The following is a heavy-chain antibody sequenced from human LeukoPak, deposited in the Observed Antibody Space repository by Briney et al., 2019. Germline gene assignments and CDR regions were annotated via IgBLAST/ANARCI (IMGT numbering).Heavy chain of an antibody. V-gene: IGHV4-4*07. CDR1: GGSFSSYY. J-gene: IGHJ2*01. D-gene: IGHD1-26*01. CDR2: IYNSGTT. Sequence: SETLSLTCTVSGGSFSSYYWTWIRQPAGKGLEWIGRIYNSGTTNYSPSLESRVTMSLDTSKNRFSLSLSSVTAADTAVYYCARDRLGATGHWRIDVWGLGTLVTVSS. CDR3: ARDRLGATGHWRIDV.